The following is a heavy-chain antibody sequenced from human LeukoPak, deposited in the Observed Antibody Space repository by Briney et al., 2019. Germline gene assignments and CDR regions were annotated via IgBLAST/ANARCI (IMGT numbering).Heavy chain of an antibody. Sequence: GASVKVSCKASGYTFTSYDINWVRQAPGQGLEWMGWISAYNGNTNYAQKLQGRVTMTTDTSTSTAYMELRSLRSDDTAVYYCARDHSPGIITFGGVIAREAFDIWGQGTMVTVSS. D-gene: IGHD3-16*02. CDR1: GYTFTSYD. J-gene: IGHJ3*02. CDR3: ARDHSPGIITFGGVIAREAFDI. CDR2: ISAYNGNT. V-gene: IGHV1-18*01.